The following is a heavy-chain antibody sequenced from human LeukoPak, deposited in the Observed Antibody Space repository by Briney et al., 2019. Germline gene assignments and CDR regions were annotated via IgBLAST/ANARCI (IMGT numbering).Heavy chain of an antibody. CDR3: ARAGDYYYSYMDV. CDR1: GGSISSGGYY. Sequence: SETLSLTCTVSGGSISSGGYYWSWIRQPPGKGLEWIGYIYYSGSTNYNPSLKSRVTISVDTSKNQFSLKLSSVTAADTALYYCARAGDYYYSYMDVWGKGTTVTVSS. D-gene: IGHD1-1*01. V-gene: IGHV4-61*08. CDR2: IYYSGST. J-gene: IGHJ6*03.